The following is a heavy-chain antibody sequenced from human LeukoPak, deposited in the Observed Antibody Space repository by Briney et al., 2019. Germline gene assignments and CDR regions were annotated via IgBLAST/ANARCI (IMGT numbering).Heavy chain of an antibody. V-gene: IGHV4-4*07. CDR3: ARASITIFGVVLDAFDI. Sequence: PSQTLSLTCTVSGGSISSYYWSWIRQPAGKGLEWIGRIYTSGSTNYNPSLKSRVTMSVDTSKNQFSLKLSSVTAADTAVYYCARASITIFGVVLDAFDIWGQGTMVTVSS. J-gene: IGHJ3*02. D-gene: IGHD3-3*01. CDR1: GGSISSYY. CDR2: IYTSGST.